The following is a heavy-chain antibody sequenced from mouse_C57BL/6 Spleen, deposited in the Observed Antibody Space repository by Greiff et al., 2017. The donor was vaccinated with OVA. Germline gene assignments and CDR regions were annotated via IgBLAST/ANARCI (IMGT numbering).Heavy chain of an antibody. V-gene: IGHV1-80*01. CDR2: IYPGDGDT. CDR3: ARAYYVYRYAMDY. Sequence: QVQLQQSGAELVKPGASVKISCKASGYAFSSYWMNWVKQRPGKGLEWIGQIYPGDGDTNYNGKFKGQATLTADKSTSTVYMQLSSLTSEDSAVYFCARAYYVYRYAMDYWGQGTSVTVSS. D-gene: IGHD2-9*01. J-gene: IGHJ4*01. CDR1: GYAFSSYW.